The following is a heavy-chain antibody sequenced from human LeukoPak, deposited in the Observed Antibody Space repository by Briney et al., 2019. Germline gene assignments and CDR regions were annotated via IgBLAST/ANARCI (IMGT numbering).Heavy chain of an antibody. Sequence: SETLSLTCAVSGGFISSNNWWSWVRQSPGKGLEWIGDIYHTGSTNYNPSLKSRVTISVDKAKIQFSMKLSSVTAADTAVYYCARWSGDYSGRAYWGQGTLVTVSS. CDR3: ARWSGDYSGRAY. D-gene: IGHD5-12*01. CDR1: GGFISSNNW. V-gene: IGHV4-4*02. J-gene: IGHJ4*02. CDR2: IYHTGST.